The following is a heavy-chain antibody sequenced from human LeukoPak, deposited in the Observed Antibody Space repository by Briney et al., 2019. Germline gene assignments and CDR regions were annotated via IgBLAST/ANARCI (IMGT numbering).Heavy chain of an antibody. CDR3: TRWELDAFDI. CDR1: GFPFSSYA. CDR2: ISDSGGST. D-gene: IGHD1-26*01. V-gene: IGHV3-64D*09. J-gene: IGHJ3*02. Sequence: GGSLRLSCSASGFPFSSYAMHWVRQAPGKGLEYVSAISDSGGSTYYADSVKGRFTISRDNSKNTLYLQMSSLRAEDTAVYYCTRWELDAFDIWGQGTMVTVSS.